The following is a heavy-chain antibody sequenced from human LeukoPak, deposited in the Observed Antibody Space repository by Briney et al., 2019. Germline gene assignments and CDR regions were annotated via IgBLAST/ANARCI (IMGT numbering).Heavy chain of an antibody. D-gene: IGHD6-19*01. J-gene: IGHJ4*02. CDR3: AEGRSEYSSGWYYFDY. CDR2: IKADGGEK. V-gene: IGHV3-7*01. Sequence: PGGSLRLSCAASGSTFSTYWMNWFRQTPGKGLEWVAKIKADGGEKDHVASVKGRFTISRDNSKNTLYLQMNSLRAEDTAVYYCAEGRSEYSSGWYYFDYWGQGTLVTVSS. CDR1: GSTFSTYW.